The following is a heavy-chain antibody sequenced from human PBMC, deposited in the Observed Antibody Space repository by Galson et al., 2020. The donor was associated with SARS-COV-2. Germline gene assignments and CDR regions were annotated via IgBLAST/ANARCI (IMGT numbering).Heavy chain of an antibody. D-gene: IGHD6-13*01. CDR1: GYSISSSNW. V-gene: IGHV4-28*01. CDR3: ARKGGRDIAAAGIDY. J-gene: IGHJ4*02. CDR2: IYYSGST. Sequence: ASETLSLTCAVSGYSISSSNWWGWIRQPPGKGLEWIGYIYYSGSTYYNPSLKSRVTMSVDTSKNQFSLKLSSVTAVDTAVYYCARKGGRDIAAAGIDYWGRGTLVTVSS.